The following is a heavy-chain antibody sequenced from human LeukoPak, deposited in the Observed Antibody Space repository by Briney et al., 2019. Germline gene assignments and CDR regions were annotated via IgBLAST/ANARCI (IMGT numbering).Heavy chain of an antibody. D-gene: IGHD3-3*01. Sequence: GGSLRLSCAASGFTFDDYTMHWVRIAPGQGLEWVSLISWDGGSTYYADSVKGRFTISRDNSKNSLYLQMNSLRSEDTALYYCAKDIVSFLPPPYYDFWSGYYLGSGMDVWGQGTTVTVSS. CDR2: ISWDGGST. V-gene: IGHV3-43*01. CDR3: AKDIVSFLPPPYYDFWSGYYLGSGMDV. CDR1: GFTFDDYT. J-gene: IGHJ6*02.